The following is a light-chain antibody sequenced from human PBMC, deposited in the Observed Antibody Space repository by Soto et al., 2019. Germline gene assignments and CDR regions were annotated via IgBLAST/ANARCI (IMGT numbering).Light chain of an antibody. CDR2: VAF. CDR3: QLSFRRPIT. CDR1: QSIALS. J-gene: IGKJ5*01. V-gene: IGKV1-39*01. Sequence: DIQMTQSPSSLSASVGDTVTMTCRASQSIALSVNWYQQKPGKAPKLLIYVAFTLASGVPSRFSGSGSGTEFTLTIRSLQPEDFATYYCQLSFRRPITFGQGTLLEI.